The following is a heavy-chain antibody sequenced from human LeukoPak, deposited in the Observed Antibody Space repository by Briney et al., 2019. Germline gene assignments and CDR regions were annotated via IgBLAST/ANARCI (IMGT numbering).Heavy chain of an antibody. CDR3: AKDKGSGSYFATGGDY. D-gene: IGHD3-10*01. J-gene: IGHJ4*02. V-gene: IGHV3-30*02. CDR1: GFTFTNYD. Sequence: PGGSLRLSCVTSGFTFTNYDMHWVRQAPGKGLEWVTFIRYDGSNKYYADSAKGRFTISRDTSKNTLYLQVNSLRAEDTAVYYCAKDKGSGSYFATGGDYWGQGTLVTVSS. CDR2: IRYDGSNK.